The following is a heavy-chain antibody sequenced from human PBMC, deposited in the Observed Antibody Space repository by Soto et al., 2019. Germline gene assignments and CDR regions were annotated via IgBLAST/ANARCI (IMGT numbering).Heavy chain of an antibody. CDR1: GFTFSSYS. J-gene: IGHJ6*02. CDR3: ARDAYSSSWPPDYYYYYGMDV. Sequence: EVQLVESGGGLVQPGGSLRLSCAASGFTFSSYSMNWVRQAPGKGLEWVSYISSSSSTIYYADSVKGRFTISRDNAKNSLYLQMNSLRDEDTAVYYCARDAYSSSWPPDYYYYYGMDVWGQGTTVTVSS. V-gene: IGHV3-48*02. D-gene: IGHD6-13*01. CDR2: ISSSSSTI.